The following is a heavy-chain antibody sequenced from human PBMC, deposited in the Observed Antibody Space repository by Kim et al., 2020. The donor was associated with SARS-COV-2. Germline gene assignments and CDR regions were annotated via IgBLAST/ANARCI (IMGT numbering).Heavy chain of an antibody. Sequence: SETLSLTCTVSGGSISSYYWSWIRQPPGKGLEWIGYIYYSGSTNYNPSLKSRVTISVDTSKNQFSLKLSSVTAADTAVYYCATSPPGAICSSTSCYADLPGAFDPSGQGTLVTVSS. V-gene: IGHV4-59*13. CDR1: GGSISSYY. CDR3: ATSPPGAICSSTSCYADLPGAFDP. CDR2: IYYSGST. J-gene: IGHJ5*02. D-gene: IGHD2-2*01.